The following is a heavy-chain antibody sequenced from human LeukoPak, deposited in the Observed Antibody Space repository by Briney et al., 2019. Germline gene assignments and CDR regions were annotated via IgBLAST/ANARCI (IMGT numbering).Heavy chain of an antibody. CDR3: ACGTMDAFDI. D-gene: IGHD1-26*01. V-gene: IGHV4-39*07. J-gene: IGHJ3*02. Sequence: SETLSLTCTVSGGSISSGSYYWGWIRQPPGKGLEWIGSIYYSGSTYYNPSLKSRVTISVDTSKNQFSLKLSSVTAADTAVYYCACGTMDAFDIWGQGTTVTVSS. CDR2: IYYSGST. CDR1: GGSISSGSYY.